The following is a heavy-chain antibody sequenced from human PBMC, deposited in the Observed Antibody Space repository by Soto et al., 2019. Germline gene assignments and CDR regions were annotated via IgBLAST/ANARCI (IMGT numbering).Heavy chain of an antibody. V-gene: IGHV1-8*02. J-gene: IGHJ5*02. CDR2: MNPGSGKT. CDR1: AYTFINYD. D-gene: IGHD1-1*01. Sequence: SVKVSCKASAYTFINYDISWVRQATGQGLEWMGWMNPGSGKTGYANKFQGRVTMTRDASTSTAHLELSSLTSEDTAVYYCARMESSGTLNWFDPWGQGTLVTASS. CDR3: ARMESSGTLNWFDP.